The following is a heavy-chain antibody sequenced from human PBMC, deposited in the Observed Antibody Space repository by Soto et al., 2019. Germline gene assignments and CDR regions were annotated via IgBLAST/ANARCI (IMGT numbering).Heavy chain of an antibody. D-gene: IGHD3-22*01. CDR3: ARFYYDSSGYLPSPYYYYYGMDV. CDR2: IKQDGSEK. V-gene: IGHV3-7*04. CDR1: GFTFSSYW. Sequence: GGSLRLSCAASGFTFSSYWMSWVRQAPGKGLEWVANIKQDGSEKYYVDSVKGRFTISRDNAKNSLNLQMNSLRAEDTAVYYCARFYYDSSGYLPSPYYYYYGMDVWGQGTTVTVSS. J-gene: IGHJ6*02.